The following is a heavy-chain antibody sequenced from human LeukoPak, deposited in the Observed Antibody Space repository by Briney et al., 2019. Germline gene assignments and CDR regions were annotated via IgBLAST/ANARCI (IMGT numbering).Heavy chain of an antibody. CDR3: ASRAIGRYYYYMDV. CDR2: INHSGST. D-gene: IGHD3-10*01. J-gene: IGHJ6*03. Sequence: SETLSLTCTVSGGSISSYYWSWIRQPPGKGLEWIGEINHSGSTNYNPSLKSRVTISVDTSKNQFSLKLSSVTAADTAVYYCASRAIGRYYYYMDVWGKGTTVTVSS. V-gene: IGHV4-34*01. CDR1: GGSISSYY.